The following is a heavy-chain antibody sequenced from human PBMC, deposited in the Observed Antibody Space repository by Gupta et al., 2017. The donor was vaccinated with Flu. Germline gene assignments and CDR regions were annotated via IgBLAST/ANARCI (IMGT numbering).Heavy chain of an antibody. J-gene: IGHJ6*02. CDR2: ISGSGGST. V-gene: IGHV3-23*01. D-gene: IGHD2-8*01. CDR3: ASSPAYCTNGVCPGLHYYYYGMDV. Sequence: EWVSAISGSGGSTYYADSVKGRFTISRDNSKNTLYLQMNSLRAEDTAVYYCASSPAYCTNGVCPGLHYYYYGMDVWGQGTTVTVSS.